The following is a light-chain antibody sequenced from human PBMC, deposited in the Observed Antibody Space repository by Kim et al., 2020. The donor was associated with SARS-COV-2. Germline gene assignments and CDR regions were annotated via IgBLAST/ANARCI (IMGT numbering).Light chain of an antibody. Sequence: SYELTQPPSVSVSPGQTASITCSGDKLGDKYACWYQQKPSQSPVLVIYQDSKRPSGFPERFSGSNSWNTATLTISGTQAMDEADYYCHAWDSSNGGVFGT. CDR3: HAWDSSNGGV. CDR1: KLGDKY. J-gene: IGLJ1*01. CDR2: QDS. V-gene: IGLV3-1*01.